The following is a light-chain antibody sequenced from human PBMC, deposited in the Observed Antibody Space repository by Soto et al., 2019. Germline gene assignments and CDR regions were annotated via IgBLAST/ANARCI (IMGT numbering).Light chain of an antibody. Sequence: ITKTRTSSDIGAYDYVSWFQQHPGKAPKLMISEVNNRPSGVSNRFSGTKSGNTAYLTISGLLVEAEAGNFCSVLASAFPLNFGTGPNITAL. CDR2: EVN. J-gene: IGLJ1*01. CDR3: SVLASAFPLN. V-gene: IGLV2-14*01. CDR1: SSDIGAYDY.